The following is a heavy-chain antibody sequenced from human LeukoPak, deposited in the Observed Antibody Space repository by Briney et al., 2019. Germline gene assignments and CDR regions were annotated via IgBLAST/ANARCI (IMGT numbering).Heavy chain of an antibody. Sequence: ASVKVSCKVSGHTLIALSMHWVRQAPGKGVEWLGGFEPEDGETIYAQQFQGRVTMTDDTSTDTAYMELSSLRSEDTAVYYCAASSPQNWKTHEYWGQGTLVTVSS. CDR2: FEPEDGET. J-gene: IGHJ4*02. CDR3: AASSPQNWKTHEY. V-gene: IGHV1-24*01. CDR1: GHTLIALS. D-gene: IGHD1-1*01.